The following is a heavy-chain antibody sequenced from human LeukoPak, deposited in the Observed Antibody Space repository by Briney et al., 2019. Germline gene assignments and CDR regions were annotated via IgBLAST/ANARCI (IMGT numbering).Heavy chain of an antibody. D-gene: IGHD6-19*01. CDR3: AKGLRYSSIGDALDI. CDR2: ISSSSSYI. CDR1: GFTFSSYS. V-gene: IGHV3-21*04. Sequence: GGSLRLSCAASGFTFSSYSMNWVRQAPGKGLEWVSSISSSSSYIYYADSVKGRFTISRDNAKNSLYMQMSSLRPEDTALYYCAKGLRYSSIGDALDIWGQGTMVTVTS. J-gene: IGHJ3*02.